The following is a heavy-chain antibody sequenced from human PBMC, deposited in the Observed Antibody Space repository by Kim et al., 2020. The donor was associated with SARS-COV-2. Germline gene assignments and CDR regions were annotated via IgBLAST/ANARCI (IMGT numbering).Heavy chain of an antibody. Sequence: GGSLRLSCAASGFTFSSYGMHWVRQAPGKGLEWVAVISYDGSNKYYADSVKGRFTISRDNSKNTLYLQMNSLRAEDTAVYYCARERSVLPSQRPSDYYYGMDVWGQGTTVTVSS. CDR3: ARERSVLPSQRPSDYYYGMDV. D-gene: IGHD4-17*01. V-gene: IGHV3-33*05. J-gene: IGHJ6*02. CDR2: ISYDGSNK. CDR1: GFTFSSYG.